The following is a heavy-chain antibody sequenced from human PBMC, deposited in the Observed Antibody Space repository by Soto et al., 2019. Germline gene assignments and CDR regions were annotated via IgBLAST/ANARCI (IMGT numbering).Heavy chain of an antibody. J-gene: IGHJ3*01. Sequence: GGSLRLSCAASGFIFSSYAMSWVRQSPGKGPEYVSAISGSGDSTYYADSVKGRFTISRDNSKNTLYLQMNSLRAEDTAMYYCSIDRFGDFGDAFAFCGQGTMVIGS. CDR3: SIDRFGDFGDAFAF. D-gene: IGHD3-10*01. V-gene: IGHV3-23*01. CDR2: ISGSGDST. CDR1: GFIFSSYA.